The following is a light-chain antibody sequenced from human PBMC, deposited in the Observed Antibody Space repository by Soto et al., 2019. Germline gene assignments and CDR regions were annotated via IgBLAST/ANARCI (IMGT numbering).Light chain of an antibody. CDR3: QQYGSSPPIT. V-gene: IGKV3-20*01. CDR1: QTVSSNY. CDR2: GAS. Sequence: EIVLTQSRGTLSLSPGERATLSCRASQTVSSNYLAWCQQGPGQAPRLLIYGASSRATGIPDRFSGSGSGTDFTLTISRLEPEDFAVYYCQQYGSSPPITFGQGTRLEIK. J-gene: IGKJ5*01.